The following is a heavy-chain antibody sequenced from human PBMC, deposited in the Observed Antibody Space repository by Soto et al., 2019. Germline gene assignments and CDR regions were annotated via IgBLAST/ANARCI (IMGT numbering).Heavy chain of an antibody. Sequence: EVQLVESGGGLVQPGGSLRLSCAASGFTFSSYVINWLRQAPGKGLEWVSYISISSSTRYYADSVRGRFTISRDNAKNSVYLQMNSLRDGDTAVYYGARGGGLFDYWGQGTLVTVYS. D-gene: IGHD3-10*01. CDR2: ISISSSTR. CDR1: GFTFSSYV. J-gene: IGHJ4*02. V-gene: IGHV3-48*02. CDR3: ARGGGLFDY.